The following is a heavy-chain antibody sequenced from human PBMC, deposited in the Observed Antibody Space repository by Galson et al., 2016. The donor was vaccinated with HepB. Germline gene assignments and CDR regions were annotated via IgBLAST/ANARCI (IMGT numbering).Heavy chain of an antibody. Sequence: SLRLSCAASGFTFSNPGMHWVRQAPGKGLECVAVIWADGGNKYYVDSVKGRFTISRDNSKNTVYLQMNSLRADDTAVYYCARDMYTGSYIIDYWGQGTLVTVSS. CDR2: IWADGGNK. J-gene: IGHJ4*02. D-gene: IGHD1-26*01. CDR1: GFTFSNPG. V-gene: IGHV3-33*01. CDR3: ARDMYTGSYIIDY.